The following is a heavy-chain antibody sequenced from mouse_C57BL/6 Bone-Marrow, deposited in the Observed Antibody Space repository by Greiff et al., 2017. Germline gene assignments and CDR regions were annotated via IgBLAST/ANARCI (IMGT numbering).Heavy chain of an antibody. CDR1: GYTFTSYW. J-gene: IGHJ4*01. CDR3: ARKGLRLPYYYAMDY. D-gene: IGHD3-2*02. V-gene: IGHV1-53*01. Sequence: QVQLQQSGTELVKPGASVKLSCKASGYTFTSYWMHWVKQRPGQGLEWIGNINPSNGGTNYNEKFKSKATLTVDKSSSTAYMQLSSLTSEDSAVYYCARKGLRLPYYYAMDYWGQGTSVTVSS. CDR2: INPSNGGT.